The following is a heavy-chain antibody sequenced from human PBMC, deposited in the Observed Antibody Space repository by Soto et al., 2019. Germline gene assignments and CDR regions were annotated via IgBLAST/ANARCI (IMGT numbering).Heavy chain of an antibody. CDR3: ARMASAGTMNWFDP. D-gene: IGHD6-13*01. Sequence: GAAVKVACKASGYPFVDFDISWVRQAAGQGLEWLGWMNPGSGKTGYASKFQGRVAMTRDASTGTSHLELSSLTSDDTAVYYCARMASAGTMNWFDPWGQGTLVTVSS. CDR2: MNPGSGKT. V-gene: IGHV1-8*02. J-gene: IGHJ5*02. CDR1: GYPFVDFD.